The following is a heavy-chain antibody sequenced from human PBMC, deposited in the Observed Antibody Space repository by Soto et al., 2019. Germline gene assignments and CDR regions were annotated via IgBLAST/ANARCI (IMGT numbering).Heavy chain of an antibody. D-gene: IGHD6-19*01. CDR3: AKARDQQWVRLPFDY. J-gene: IGHJ4*02. Sequence: EVQLLKSRGGLVQPGGSLRLSCVGSGFFFSSYTMTWVRQAPGKGLEWVSSFSATSENTYYADSVRGRLTISRDNSKNTLFLQMNSLTAEDTAMYYCAKARDQQWVRLPFDYWGQGILVIVSS. CDR2: FSATSENT. V-gene: IGHV3-23*01. CDR1: GFFFSSYT.